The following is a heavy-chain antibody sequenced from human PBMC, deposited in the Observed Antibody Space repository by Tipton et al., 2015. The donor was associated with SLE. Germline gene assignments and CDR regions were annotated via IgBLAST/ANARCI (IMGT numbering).Heavy chain of an antibody. Sequence: TLSLTCTVSGGSISSGGYYWSWIRQHPGKGLEWIGYIYYSGSTNYNPSLKSRVTISVDTSKNQFSLKLSSVTAADTAVYYCARVGCWEAEAGSYYSNWLDPWGQGTLVTVSS. CDR2: IYYSGST. CDR3: ARVGCWEAEAGSYYSNWLDP. J-gene: IGHJ5*02. CDR1: GGSISSGGYY. V-gene: IGHV4-61*08. D-gene: IGHD2-15*01.